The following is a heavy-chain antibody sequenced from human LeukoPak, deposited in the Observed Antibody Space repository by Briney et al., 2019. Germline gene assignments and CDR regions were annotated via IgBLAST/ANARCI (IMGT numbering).Heavy chain of an antibody. D-gene: IGHD6-13*01. Sequence: SETLSLTCTVSGGSISSHYWSWIRQPPGKGLEWIGYIYYSGSTNYNPSLKSRVTISVDTSKNQFSLKLSSVTAADTAVYHCARAQRLAAAGRSSYWYYDLWGRGTLVTVSS. J-gene: IGHJ2*01. CDR3: ARAQRLAAAGRSSYWYYDL. CDR1: GGSISSHY. CDR2: IYYSGST. V-gene: IGHV4-59*11.